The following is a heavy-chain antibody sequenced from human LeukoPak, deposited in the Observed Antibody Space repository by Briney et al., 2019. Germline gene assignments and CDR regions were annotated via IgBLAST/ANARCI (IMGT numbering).Heavy chain of an antibody. CDR3: ATDVDTEIVNY. V-gene: IGHV3-48*04. CDR1: GFTFSSYI. J-gene: IGHJ4*02. CDR2: ISSGSSTI. Sequence: PGGSLRLSCAASGFTFSSYIMNWVRQAPGKGLEWVSYISSGSSTIYYADSVKGRFTISRDNAKNSLYLQMNNLRAEDTAVYYCATDVDTEIVNYWGQGALVTVSS. D-gene: IGHD5-18*01.